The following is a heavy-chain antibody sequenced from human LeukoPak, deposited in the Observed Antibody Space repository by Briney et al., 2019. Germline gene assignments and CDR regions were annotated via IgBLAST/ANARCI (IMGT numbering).Heavy chain of an antibody. D-gene: IGHD5-12*01. CDR2: LIPVLGMS. Sequence: SVKVSCKASGYTFRSYYMSWVRQAPGQGLEWMGRLIPVLGMSHYAPGFQGRVTLTADRSTNTAYMELDRLTSDDTAVYFCARDRGGGFDLAFFDHWGQGTLVTVSS. V-gene: IGHV1-69*04. J-gene: IGHJ4*02. CDR3: ARDRGGGFDLAFFDH. CDR1: GYTFRSYY.